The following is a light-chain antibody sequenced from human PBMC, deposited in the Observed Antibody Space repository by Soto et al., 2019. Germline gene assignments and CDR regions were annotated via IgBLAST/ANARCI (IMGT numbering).Light chain of an antibody. V-gene: IGKV1-13*02. CDR1: QGISSA. CDR3: QQFNSYPYT. J-gene: IGKJ2*01. Sequence: AIPLTQSPSSLSASVGDRVTVTCRASQGISSALAWYQQKPGKAPKLLIYDASSLESGVPSRFSGSGSGTDFTLTISSLQPEDFATYYCQQFNSYPYTFGQGTKLEIK. CDR2: DAS.